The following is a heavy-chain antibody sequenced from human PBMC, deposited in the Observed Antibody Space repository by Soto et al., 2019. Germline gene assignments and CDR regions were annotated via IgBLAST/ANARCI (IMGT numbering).Heavy chain of an antibody. D-gene: IGHD2-21*01. J-gene: IGHJ4*02. CDR3: AKGSRMWTPDY. CDR1: GYTFTDYA. V-gene: IGHV1-3*04. CDR2: IATGNGNT. Sequence: QVQLVQSGAEVKKPGASVKVSCKASGYTFTDYAIQWVRQVPGQRLEWMGWIATGNGNTKNSQNCQGRVTITRDTSATTAYMELSSLRSEDTAVYYCAKGSRMWTPDYWGQGTLVTVSS.